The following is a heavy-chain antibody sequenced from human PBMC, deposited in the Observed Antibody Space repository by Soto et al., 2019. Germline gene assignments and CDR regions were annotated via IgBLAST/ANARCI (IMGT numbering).Heavy chain of an antibody. Sequence: QVQLQESGPGLVKPSQTLSLTCTVSAGSMSSGGHFWSWIRQNPGKGLEWIAYIDYSGTTYYNPSIKSRVVVTVDTSEKQFSLKLSSVTAADTAVYYCARAYSDYGRYFDLWGRGTLVTVSS. CDR3: ARAYSDYGRYFDL. CDR2: IDYSGTT. J-gene: IGHJ2*01. D-gene: IGHD4-17*01. V-gene: IGHV4-31*03. CDR1: AGSMSSGGHF.